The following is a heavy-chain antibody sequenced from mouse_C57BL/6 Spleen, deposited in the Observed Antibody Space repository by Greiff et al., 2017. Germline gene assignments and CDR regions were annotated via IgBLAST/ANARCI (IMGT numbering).Heavy chain of an antibody. J-gene: IGHJ1*03. Sequence: EVKLMESEGGLVQPGSSMKLSCTASGFTFSDYYMAWVRQVPEKGLEWVANINYDGSSTYYLDSLKSRFIISSDNTKNILYLQMSSLKSEDTATYYCATTKVLLWYFDVWGTGTTVTVSS. D-gene: IGHD1-1*01. V-gene: IGHV5-16*01. CDR3: ATTKVLLWYFDV. CDR2: INYDGSST. CDR1: GFTFSDYY.